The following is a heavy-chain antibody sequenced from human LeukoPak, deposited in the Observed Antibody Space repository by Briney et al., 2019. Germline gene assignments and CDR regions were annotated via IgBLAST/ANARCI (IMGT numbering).Heavy chain of an antibody. CDR1: DGSISNNNYY. CDR3: ARYSSAYYYDLDC. J-gene: IGHJ4*02. V-gene: IGHV4-39*01. Sequence: SETLSLTCTVSDGSISNNNYYWGWIRQPPGKGLEWIGSIYYSGSTYYNPSLKSRVTISVDTSKNQFSLKLSSVTAADTAVYYCARYSSAYYYDLDCWGQGTLVTVSS. D-gene: IGHD3-22*01. CDR2: IYYSGST.